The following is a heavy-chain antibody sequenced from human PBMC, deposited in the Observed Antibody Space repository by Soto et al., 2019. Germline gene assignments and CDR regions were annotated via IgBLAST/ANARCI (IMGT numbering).Heavy chain of an antibody. V-gene: IGHV1-18*01. J-gene: IGHJ6*02. CDR1: GYTFSRYG. D-gene: IGHD1-26*01. CDR2: ISGYNGDT. Sequence: QGQLVQSGGEVKKPGASVKVSCKASGYTFSRYGISWVRQSPGQGLEWMGWISGYNGDTNYAQKFQGRVTMTIDTSTTTAYTVLRGLTSGDTAIYYCAKNGTPGYYYYGLDVWGQGTSLTVSS. CDR3: AKNGTPGYYYYGLDV.